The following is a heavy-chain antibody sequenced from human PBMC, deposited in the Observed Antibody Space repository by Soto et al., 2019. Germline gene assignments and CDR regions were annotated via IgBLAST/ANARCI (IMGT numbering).Heavy chain of an antibody. CDR2: FIPFLRTA. CDR1: GGSFRSFA. J-gene: IGHJ6*02. D-gene: IGHD2-15*01. V-gene: IGHV1-69*13. Sequence: QVHLVQSGAEVKKPGSSVNVSCKASGGSFRSFAFSWVRQAPGHGLEWMGGFIPFLRTADYSQKFQGRVTITADEVTSTVYTHQSKLTFKDKVIYFSVNCRWMDHRPKPGWERAARHFVSYYAMDVWGQGTTITVSS. CDR3: VNCRWMDHRPKPGWERAARHFVSYYAMDV.